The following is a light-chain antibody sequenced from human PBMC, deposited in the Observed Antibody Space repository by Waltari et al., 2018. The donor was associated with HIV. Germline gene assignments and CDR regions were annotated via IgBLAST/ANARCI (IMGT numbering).Light chain of an antibody. V-gene: IGKV4-1*01. CDR1: MSVLYEANSKNY. CDR3: QQFYKIPWT. CDR2: WSS. J-gene: IGKJ1*01. Sequence: DIVMTQSPGFLSVAAGGRATIKCKATMSVLYEANSKNYLAWYQQKPGQPPKLLLSWSSTRESGVSALFSGSGAGTDFTLTINNVESDDAAIYFCQQFYKIPWTFGQGTKVEI.